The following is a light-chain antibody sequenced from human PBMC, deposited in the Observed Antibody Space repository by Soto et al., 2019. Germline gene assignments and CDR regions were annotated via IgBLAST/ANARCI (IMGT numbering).Light chain of an antibody. CDR3: SSYTSSSTSV. V-gene: IGLV2-14*01. CDR1: SSDVGAYNY. J-gene: IGLJ1*01. Sequence: QSALTQPASVSGSPGQSITISCTGTSSDVGAYNYVSWYQQHPGKAPKLMIYEVSNRPSGVSNRFSGSKSGNTASLTISGLQAEDEDDYYCSSYTSSSTSVFGAGTKVTVL. CDR2: EVS.